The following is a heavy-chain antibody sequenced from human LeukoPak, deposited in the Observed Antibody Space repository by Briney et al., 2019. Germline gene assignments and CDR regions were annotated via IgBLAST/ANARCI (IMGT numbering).Heavy chain of an antibody. CDR3: ARSPPHSRYGSGSV. V-gene: IGHV4-59*08. CDR2: IYYSGST. Sequence: SETLSLTCTVSGGSISSYYWSWIRQPPGKGLEWIGYIYYSGSTNYNPSLKSRVTISVDTSKNQFSLRLSSVTAADTAVYYCARSPPHSRYGSGSVWGQGTLVTVSS. J-gene: IGHJ4*02. D-gene: IGHD3-10*01. CDR1: GGSISSYY.